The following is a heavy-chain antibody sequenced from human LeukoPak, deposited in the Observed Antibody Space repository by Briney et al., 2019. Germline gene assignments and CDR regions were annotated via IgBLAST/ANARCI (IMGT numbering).Heavy chain of an antibody. CDR1: GFTVSSNY. D-gene: IGHD6-19*01. CDR2: IYSGGST. V-gene: IGHV3-66*01. J-gene: IGHJ4*02. Sequence: GGSLRLSCAASGFTVSSNYMSWVRQAPGKGLEWVSVIYSGGSTYYAHSVKGRFTISRDNSKNTLYLQMNSLRAEDTAVYYCARDRNGSSGWFFWGQGTLVTVSS. CDR3: ARDRNGSSGWFF.